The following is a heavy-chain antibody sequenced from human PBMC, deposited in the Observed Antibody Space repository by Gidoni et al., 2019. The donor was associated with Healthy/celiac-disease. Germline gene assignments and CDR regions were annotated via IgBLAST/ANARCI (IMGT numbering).Heavy chain of an antibody. Sequence: QVQLQESGPGLVKPSETLSLTCTVSGGSISSYYWSWIRQPPGKGLEWIGYIYYSGSTNYNPSLKSRVTISVDTSKNQFSLKLSSVTAADTAVYYCASGPFDIWGQGTMVTVSS. CDR1: GGSISSYY. V-gene: IGHV4-59*01. CDR3: ASGPFDI. CDR2: IYYSGST. J-gene: IGHJ3*02.